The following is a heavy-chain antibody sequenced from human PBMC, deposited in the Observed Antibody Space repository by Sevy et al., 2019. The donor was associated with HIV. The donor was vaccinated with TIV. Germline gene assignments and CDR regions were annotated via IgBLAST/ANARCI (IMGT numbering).Heavy chain of an antibody. CDR2: MYHRGTT. J-gene: IGHJ4*02. CDR3: AVAAGTDVLGYYFGS. CDR1: GDSISSSHW. Sequence: SETLSLTCSVSGDSISSSHWWSWVHQTPGKGLEWIGDMYHRGTTNYNPSLKSRVIISVDKSKNQFSLKLTSVTAADTAVYYCAVAAGTDVLGYYFGSWGQGTQVTVSS. D-gene: IGHD5-12*01. V-gene: IGHV4-4*02.